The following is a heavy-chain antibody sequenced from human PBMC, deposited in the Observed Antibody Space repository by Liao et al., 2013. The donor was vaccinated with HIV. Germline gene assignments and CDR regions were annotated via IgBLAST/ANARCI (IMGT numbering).Heavy chain of an antibody. Sequence: QVQLQESGPGLVKPSETLSLTCTVSGGSISSYYWSWIRQPAGKGLEWIGRIYSSGSANYNPSLKSRVTMSVDTSKNQFSLKLSSVTAADTAVYYCAREGRIAVAGIDIWGQGTLVTVSS. CDR3: AREGRIAVAGIDI. CDR2: IYSSGSA. CDR1: GGSISSYY. V-gene: IGHV4-4*07. J-gene: IGHJ4*02. D-gene: IGHD6-19*01.